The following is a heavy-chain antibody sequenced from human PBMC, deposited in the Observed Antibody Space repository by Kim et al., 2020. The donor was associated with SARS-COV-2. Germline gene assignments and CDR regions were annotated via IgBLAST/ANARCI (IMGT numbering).Heavy chain of an antibody. CDR2: INSDGSST. V-gene: IGHV3-74*01. D-gene: IGHD5-12*01. CDR1: GFTFSNYW. J-gene: IGHJ6*02. CDR3: VRQVGGYDSRSGYYSYYMDV. Sequence: GGSLRLSCAASGFTFSNYWMHWVRQAPGKGLVWVSRINSDGSSTSYADAVQGRFSISRDNAKNTLYVQMSSLRVEDTAVYFCVRQVGGYDSRSGYYSYYMDVWGRGTAVTVSS.